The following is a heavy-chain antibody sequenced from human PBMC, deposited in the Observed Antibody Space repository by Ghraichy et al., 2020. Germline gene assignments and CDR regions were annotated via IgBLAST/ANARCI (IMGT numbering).Heavy chain of an antibody. Sequence: TLSLTCAVSGDSIIRGTYYWSWIRQRPGKGLEWIGYIYYSGNTYYNPSLKSRVTISIDRSKNQFSLRLQPVTAADTAVYYCARDGLRDFWSGFYNGMDVWGQGTTVTVSS. J-gene: IGHJ6*02. V-gene: IGHV4-31*11. CDR1: GDSIIRGTYY. CDR3: ARDGLRDFWSGFYNGMDV. D-gene: IGHD3-3*01. CDR2: IYYSGNT.